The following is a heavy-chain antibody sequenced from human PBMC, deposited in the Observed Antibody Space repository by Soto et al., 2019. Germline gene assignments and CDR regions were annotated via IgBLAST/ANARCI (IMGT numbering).Heavy chain of an antibody. Sequence: QVQLVQTGAEVKKPGASVKVSCKASGYTFINYAIHWVRQAPGQRPEWMGWINADNGDTKYSQKLQGRVTITRDTSARTANMGVSSLTTEDTPVYYCASGGTNSGSFYFDYWCQRTLVTVSS. CDR2: INADNGDT. V-gene: IGHV1-3*01. D-gene: IGHD1-26*01. J-gene: IGHJ4*02. CDR1: GYTFINYA. CDR3: ASGGTNSGSFYFDY.